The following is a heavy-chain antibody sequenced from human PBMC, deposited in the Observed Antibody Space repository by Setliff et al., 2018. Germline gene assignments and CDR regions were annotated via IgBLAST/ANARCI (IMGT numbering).Heavy chain of an antibody. CDR2: INPNSGGT. Sequence: ASVKVSCKTFANTFTAYYIHWVRQAPGQGLEWMGWINPNSGGTNYAPKFQGRVSMTRDPSITTAYLELSRLKSDDTAVYYCVGGFIVSFGGPTWGPGTQVTVSS. V-gene: IGHV1-2*02. J-gene: IGHJ5*02. CDR1: ANTFTAYY. CDR3: VGGFIVSFGGPT. D-gene: IGHD3-16*02.